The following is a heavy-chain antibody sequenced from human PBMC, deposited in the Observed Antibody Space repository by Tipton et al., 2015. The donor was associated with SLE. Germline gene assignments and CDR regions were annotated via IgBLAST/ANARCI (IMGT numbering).Heavy chain of an antibody. Sequence: TLSLTCTVSGDSITNHYWTWIRQPPGKGLEWIGYIHYSGTTNYNPSLKSRVIISMDTSRSQFPLKLNSVTAAATAVYYCARDWRNTVLYDGFASCAQRATVTVSS. J-gene: IGHJ4*02. CDR3: ARDWRNTVLYDGFAS. V-gene: IGHV4-59*11. CDR1: GDSITNHY. CDR2: IHYSGTT. D-gene: IGHD2-8*01.